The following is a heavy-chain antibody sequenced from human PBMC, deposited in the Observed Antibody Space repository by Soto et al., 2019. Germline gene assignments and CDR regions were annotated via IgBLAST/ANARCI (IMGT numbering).Heavy chain of an antibody. CDR2: IYYSGST. Sequence: SETLSLTCTVSGGSISSGGYYWSWIRQHPGKGLEWIGYIYYSGSTYYNPSLKSRVTISVDTSKNQFSLKLSSVTAADTAVYYCARTYYDFWSGYQVDYWGQGTLVTVSS. CDR3: ARTYYDFWSGYQVDY. V-gene: IGHV4-31*03. D-gene: IGHD3-3*01. CDR1: GGSISSGGYY. J-gene: IGHJ4*02.